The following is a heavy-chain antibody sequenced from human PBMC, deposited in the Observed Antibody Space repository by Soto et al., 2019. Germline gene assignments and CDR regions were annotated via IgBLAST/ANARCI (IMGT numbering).Heavy chain of an antibody. CDR2: IYYSGST. Sequence: DLAWIGYIYYSGSTYHNPSLKSRVTISVDTSKNQFSLKLSSVTAADTAVYYCARVEQQLPGHDYGMDVWGQGTTVTVSS. D-gene: IGHD6-13*01. J-gene: IGHJ6*02. V-gene: IGHV4-31*02. CDR3: ARVEQQLPGHDYGMDV.